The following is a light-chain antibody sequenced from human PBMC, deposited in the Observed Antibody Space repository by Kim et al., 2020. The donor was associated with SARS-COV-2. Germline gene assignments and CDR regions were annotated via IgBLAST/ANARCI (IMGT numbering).Light chain of an antibody. CDR3: CSYAGSYTPKVV. CDR1: SSDVGGYNY. Sequence: FTISCTGTSSDVGGYNYVSWYQQHPGKAPKLMIYDVSKRPSGVPDRFSGSKSGNTASLTISGLQAEDEADYYCCSYAGSYTPKVVFGGGTQLTVL. V-gene: IGLV2-11*01. J-gene: IGLJ2*01. CDR2: DVS.